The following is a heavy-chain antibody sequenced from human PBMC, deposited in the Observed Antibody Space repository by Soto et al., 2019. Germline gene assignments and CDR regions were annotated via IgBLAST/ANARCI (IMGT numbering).Heavy chain of an antibody. CDR3: ARHEVNINEDTIFGVVRPFDY. CDR1: GGSISSSSYY. CDR2: IYYSGST. Sequence: QLQLQESGPGLVKPSETLSLTCTVSGGSISSSSYYWGWIRQPPGKGLEWIGSIYYSGSTYYNPSLKSRVTISVDTSKNQFSLKLSSVTAADTAVYYCARHEVNINEDTIFGVVRPFDYWGQGTLVTVSS. J-gene: IGHJ4*02. V-gene: IGHV4-39*01. D-gene: IGHD3-3*01.